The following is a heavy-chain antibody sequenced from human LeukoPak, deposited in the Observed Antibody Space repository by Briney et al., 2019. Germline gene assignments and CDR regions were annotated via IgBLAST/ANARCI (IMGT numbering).Heavy chain of an antibody. J-gene: IGHJ3*01. CDR3: ATFTIFGVFTYAFDV. CDR2: FDPEDVEI. Sequence: ASVKVSCKLSGNTPTELSMHWVRQAPGKGLEWRGGFDPEDVEIIYAEKFQCRVTMAEDTSTGTAYLELGSLKSEDTAVYYCATFTIFGVFTYAFDVWGQGTMVTVSS. CDR1: GNTPTELS. V-gene: IGHV1-24*01. D-gene: IGHD3-3*01.